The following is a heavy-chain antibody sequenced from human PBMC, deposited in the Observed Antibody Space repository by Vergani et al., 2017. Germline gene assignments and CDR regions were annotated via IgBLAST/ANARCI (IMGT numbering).Heavy chain of an antibody. V-gene: IGHV4-39*01. D-gene: IGHD2-21*01. CDR1: CDSISTSSYA. CDR2: VFYGGRT. CDR3: ARHISVVRPSSMTAFDY. J-gene: IGHJ4*02. Sequence: QMQLQESGPGLVKPSGTLSLSCTVSCDSISTSSYAWGWIRQPPGKTLEWIGTVFYGGRTSYNPTLKSRVTLSLDTSKKQISLHLTSVTAADTAVYYCARHISVVRPSSMTAFDYWGQGTMVTVSS.